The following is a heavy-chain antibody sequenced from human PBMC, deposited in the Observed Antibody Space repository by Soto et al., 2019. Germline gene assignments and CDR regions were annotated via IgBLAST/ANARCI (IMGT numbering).Heavy chain of an antibody. CDR1: GFTFTTYG. CDR3: AKEHYGGSYNAPAPIDY. CDR2: ISFDGSKK. V-gene: IGHV3-30*18. D-gene: IGHD1-1*01. Sequence: QVQLVESGGGVVQPGRSLRLSCAASGFTFTTYGMHWARQAPGKGLEWVAVISFDGSKKIYADSVKGRFTISRDNSKNTLYLQMDRLRIEDTAVYYCAKEHYGGSYNAPAPIDYWGQGTLVTVSS. J-gene: IGHJ4*02.